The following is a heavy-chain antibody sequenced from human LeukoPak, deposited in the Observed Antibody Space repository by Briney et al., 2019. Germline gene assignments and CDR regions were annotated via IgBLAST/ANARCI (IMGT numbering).Heavy chain of an antibody. D-gene: IGHD3-3*01. J-gene: IGHJ4*02. CDR2: MHPNSGAT. Sequence: ASVKVSCKASGYTFNNYDINWVRQATGQGLEWMGWMHPNSGATAYAQKFQGRVTMTRDTSLSTAYMELSSLRSEDTAVYYCARGGYDFWSGSRSFDYWGQGTLVTVSS. V-gene: IGHV1-8*01. CDR1: GYTFNNYD. CDR3: ARGGYDFWSGSRSFDY.